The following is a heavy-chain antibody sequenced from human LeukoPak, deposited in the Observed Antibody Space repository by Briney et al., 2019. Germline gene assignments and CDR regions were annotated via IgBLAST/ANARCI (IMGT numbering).Heavy chain of an antibody. D-gene: IGHD2-2*01. CDR2: INPNSGGT. CDR3: AREEEGCRSTSCYVKFDP. Sequence: ASVKVSCKASGYTFTGYYMHWVRQAPGQGLEWMGWINPNSGGTNYAQKFQGRVTMTRDTSISTAYMELSRLRSDDTAVYYCAREEEGCRSTSCYVKFDPWGQGTLVTVSS. CDR1: GYTFTGYY. V-gene: IGHV1-2*02. J-gene: IGHJ5*02.